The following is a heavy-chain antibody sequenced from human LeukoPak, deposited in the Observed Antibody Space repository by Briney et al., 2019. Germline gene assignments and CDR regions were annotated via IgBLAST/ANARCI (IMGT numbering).Heavy chain of an antibody. CDR1: GYTFTGYY. CDR3: ARDRPAYDFWSGYYYYYYMDV. Sequence: ASVKVSCKASGYTFTGYYMHWVRQAPGQGLEWMGWINPNSGGTNYAQKFQGRVTMTRDTSIGTAYMELSRLRSDDTAVYYCARDRPAYDFWSGYYYYYYMDVWGKGTTVTVSS. D-gene: IGHD3-3*01. V-gene: IGHV1-2*02. J-gene: IGHJ6*03. CDR2: INPNSGGT.